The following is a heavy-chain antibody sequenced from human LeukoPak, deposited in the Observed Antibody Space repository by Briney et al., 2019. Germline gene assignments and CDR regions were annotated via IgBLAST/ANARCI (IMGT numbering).Heavy chain of an antibody. CDR2: ISAYNGNT. J-gene: IGHJ5*02. Sequence: ASVKVSCKASGYTFTSYGISWVRQAPGQGLEWMGWISAYNGNTNYAQKLQGRVTMTTDTSTSTAYMELRSLRSDDTAVYYCGRLAARGGVFGSWGQGTLVTVSS. CDR1: GYTFTSYG. CDR3: GRLAARGGVFGS. D-gene: IGHD6-6*01. V-gene: IGHV1-18*01.